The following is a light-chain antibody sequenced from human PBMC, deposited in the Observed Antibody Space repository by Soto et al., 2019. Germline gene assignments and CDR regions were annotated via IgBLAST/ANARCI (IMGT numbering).Light chain of an antibody. V-gene: IGLV1-44*01. CDR1: SSNIGANA. J-gene: IGLJ3*02. Sequence: QSVLTQPPSASGTPGQRVTISCSGSSSNIGANAVNWYQHLPGTAPKVLIYNSNQRPSGVPDRFSGSRSGASASLTISGLQSEDEADYYCATWDGSLRGRVFGGGTKVTVL. CDR3: ATWDGSLRGRV. CDR2: NSN.